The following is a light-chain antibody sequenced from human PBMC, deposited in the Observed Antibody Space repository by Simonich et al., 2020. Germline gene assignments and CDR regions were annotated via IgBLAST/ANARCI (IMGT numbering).Light chain of an antibody. V-gene: IGLV2-14*01. CDR3: SSYTSSSTWV. Sequence: QSALTQPASVSGSPGQSITISCTGTSSDVGCYNYVSLYQQHPGKAPKLMIYDVSKRPSGVSNRFSGSKSGNTASLTISGLQAEDEADYYCSSYTSSSTWVFGGGTKLTVL. CDR1: SSDVGCYNY. CDR2: DVS. J-gene: IGLJ3*02.